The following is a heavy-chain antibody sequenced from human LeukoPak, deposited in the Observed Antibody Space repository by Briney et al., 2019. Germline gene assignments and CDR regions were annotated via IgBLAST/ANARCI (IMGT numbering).Heavy chain of an antibody. CDR3: AVWSGYPEYGAFDI. J-gene: IGHJ3*02. V-gene: IGHV1-69*05. Sequence: GASVKVSCKASGGTFSSYAISWVRQAPGQGLEWMGGIIPIFGTANYAQKFQGRVTITTDESTSTAYMELSSLRSEDTAVYYCAVWSGYPEYGAFDIWGQGTMVTVSS. CDR2: IIPIFGTA. CDR1: GGTFSSYA. D-gene: IGHD3-3*01.